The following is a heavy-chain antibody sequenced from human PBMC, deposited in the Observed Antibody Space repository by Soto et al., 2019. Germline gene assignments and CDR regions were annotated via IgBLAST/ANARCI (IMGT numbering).Heavy chain of an antibody. J-gene: IGHJ4*02. Sequence: SETLSLTCAVCGGSISSSYWWRWLHQPPGKGLEWIGEIYHSGITNYNPSLKSRFTISLDKSKNQFSLKLTSVTAADTAVYYCARVGDSRYDQKFDYWGPGTLVTVSS. V-gene: IGHV4-4*02. CDR2: IYHSGIT. CDR1: GGSISSSYW. D-gene: IGHD6-13*01. CDR3: ARVGDSRYDQKFDY.